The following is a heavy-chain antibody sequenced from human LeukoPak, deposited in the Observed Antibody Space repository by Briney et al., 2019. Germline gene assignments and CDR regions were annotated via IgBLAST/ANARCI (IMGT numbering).Heavy chain of an antibody. CDR3: ARVVASTSIDS. CDR1: GGSISSGSYS. D-gene: IGHD2-15*01. CDR2: IYTSGST. J-gene: IGHJ4*02. V-gene: IGHV4-61*02. Sequence: SETLSLTCTVSGGSISSGSYSWSWIRQPAGKGLEWIGRIYTSGSTNYNPSLKSRVTISVDTSKKQFSLKLSSVTAADTAVYYCARVVASTSIDSWGQGTLVTVSS.